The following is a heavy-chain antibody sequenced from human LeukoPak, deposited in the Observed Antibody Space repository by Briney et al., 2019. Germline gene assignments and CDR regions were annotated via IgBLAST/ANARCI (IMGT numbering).Heavy chain of an antibody. CDR1: GGSISSSSYY. V-gene: IGHV4-39*01. CDR2: IYYSGST. D-gene: IGHD3-10*01. Sequence: KPSETLSLTCTVSGGSISSSSYYWGWIRQPPGKGLEWIGSIYYSGSTYYNPSLKSRVTISVDTSKNQFSLKLSSVTAADTAVYYCARRATMVRGVGFDYWGQGTLVTVSS. CDR3: ARRATMVRGVGFDY. J-gene: IGHJ4*02.